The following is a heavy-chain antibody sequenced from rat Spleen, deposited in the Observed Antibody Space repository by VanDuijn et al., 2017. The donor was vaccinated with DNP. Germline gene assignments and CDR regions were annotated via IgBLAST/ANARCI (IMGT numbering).Heavy chain of an antibody. Sequence: EVHLVESGGGLVQPGRSMKLSCEASGFTFSNYYMAWVRQAPTKGLEWVAAISPGGGNIYYPDSVKGRFTISRDNADNTVYMQMNSLRSEDTATYYCARYEQAYFAYWGQGVMVTVSS. CDR1: GFTFSNYY. J-gene: IGHJ2*01. V-gene: IGHV5-25*01. CDR2: ISPGGGNI. CDR3: ARYEQAYFAY.